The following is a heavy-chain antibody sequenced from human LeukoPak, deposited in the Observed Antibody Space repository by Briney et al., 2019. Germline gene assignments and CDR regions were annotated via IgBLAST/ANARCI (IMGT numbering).Heavy chain of an antibody. CDR3: VRGDTRDY. J-gene: IGHJ4*02. D-gene: IGHD3-16*01. CDR1: GFTFSDST. CDR2: INSAGSTM. V-gene: IGHV3-21*01. Sequence: GSLRLSCAASGFTFSDSTMNWVRQASGKGLEWVASINSAGSTMHYADSVKGRFTISRDNAKNSLYLQLNSLRAEDTAVYYCVRGDTRDYWGQGTLITVSS.